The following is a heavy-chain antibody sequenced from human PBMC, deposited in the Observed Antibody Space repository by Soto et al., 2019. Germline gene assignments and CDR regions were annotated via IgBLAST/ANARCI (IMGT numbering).Heavy chain of an antibody. CDR3: ARDPGQYSGSYSGMDV. CDR2: INPSGGST. Sequence: VASVKVSCKASGYTFTSYYMHWVRQAPGQGLEWMGIINPSGGSTSYAQKFQGRVTMTRDTSTSTVYMELGSLRSEDTAVYYCARDPGQYSGSYSGMDVWGQGTTVTVSS. V-gene: IGHV1-46*01. D-gene: IGHD1-26*01. CDR1: GYTFTSYY. J-gene: IGHJ6*02.